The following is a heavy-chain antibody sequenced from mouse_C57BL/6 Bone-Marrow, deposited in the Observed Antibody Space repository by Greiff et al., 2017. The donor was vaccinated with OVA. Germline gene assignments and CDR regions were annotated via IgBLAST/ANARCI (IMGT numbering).Heavy chain of an antibody. CDR1: GYAFTNYL. CDR3: ARDDYGSSYWYFDV. J-gene: IGHJ1*03. Sequence: VQLQQSGAELVRPGTSVKVSCKASGYAFTNYLIEWVKQRPGQGLEWIGVINPGSGGTNYNEKFKGKATLTADKSSSTAYMQLSSLTSEDSAVYFCARDDYGSSYWYFDVWGTGTTVTVSS. D-gene: IGHD1-1*01. CDR2: INPGSGGT. V-gene: IGHV1-54*01.